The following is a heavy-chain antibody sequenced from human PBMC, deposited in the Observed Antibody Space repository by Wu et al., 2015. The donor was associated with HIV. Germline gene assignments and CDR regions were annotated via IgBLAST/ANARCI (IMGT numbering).Heavy chain of an antibody. CDR1: GYNFIDNY. Sequence: QVQLMQSGAEVKKPGASVEVSCKTSGYNFIDNYIHWVRQAPGQGLEWMGWINPNSGGSRSPQKFQGRVSMTRDTSVNTVYLELTRLQFDDTAIYYCTKDYGIVGSTLPEYFQHWGQGTLVTVSS. CDR2: INPNSGGS. V-gene: IGHV1-2*02. D-gene: IGHD1-26*01. J-gene: IGHJ1*01. CDR3: TKDYGIVGSTLPEYFQH.